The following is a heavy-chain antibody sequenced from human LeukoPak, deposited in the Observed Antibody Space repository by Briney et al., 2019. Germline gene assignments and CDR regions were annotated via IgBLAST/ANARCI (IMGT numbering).Heavy chain of an antibody. CDR3: ARAPRGYSSYYFDY. CDR1: GFSFQNYG. D-gene: IGHD5-18*01. Sequence: GGSLRLSCAASGFSFQNYGMHWVRQAPGKGLEWVAVVWYDGNMKYYADSVKGRFTIPRDNPTNTLFLQMNSLRPKDTAVYYCARAPRGYSSYYFDYWGHGTLVTVSS. CDR2: VWYDGNMK. J-gene: IGHJ4*01. V-gene: IGHV3-33*02.